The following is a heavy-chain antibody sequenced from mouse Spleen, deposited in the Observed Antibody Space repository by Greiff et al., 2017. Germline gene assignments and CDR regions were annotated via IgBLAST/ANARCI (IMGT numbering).Heavy chain of an antibody. Sequence: EVHLVESGPGLVKPSQSLSLTCSVTGYSITSGYYWNWIRQFPGNKLEWMGYISYDGSNNYNPSLKNRISITRDTSKNQFFLKLNSVTTEDTATYYCARNPLLRLGFAYWGQGTLVTVSA. CDR3: ARNPLLRLGFAY. V-gene: IGHV3-6*02. CDR2: ISYDGSN. D-gene: IGHD1-2*01. J-gene: IGHJ3*01. CDR1: GYSITSGYY.